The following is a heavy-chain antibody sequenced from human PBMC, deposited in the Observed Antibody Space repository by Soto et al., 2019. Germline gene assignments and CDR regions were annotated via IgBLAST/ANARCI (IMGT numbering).Heavy chain of an antibody. CDR1: GFALSTRGVG. D-gene: IGHD1-20*01. J-gene: IGHJ4*02. Sequence: QITLKESGPTLVKPTQTLTLTCTFSGFALSTRGVGVGWIRQPPGKALEWLALIYWDDDKRYSPSLRSRLTITKDTSTTQVVLILTTMAPVDKATYSCSQIGISTWSTYWGQGTLVTVSS. CDR2: IYWDDDK. CDR3: SQIGISTWSTY. V-gene: IGHV2-5*02.